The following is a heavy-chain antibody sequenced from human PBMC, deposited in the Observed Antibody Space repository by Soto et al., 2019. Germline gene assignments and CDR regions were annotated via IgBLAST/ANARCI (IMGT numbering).Heavy chain of an antibody. CDR3: ARGPSFVNNWFDP. V-gene: IGHV1-8*01. Sequence: QVQLVQSGAEVKKPGASVKVSCRAPGYTFTSYDSNWVRQATGQGLEWMGWMNPNSGNTGYAQKFQGRVTMTRNTSISTAYMELSSLRSEDTAVYYCARGPSFVNNWFDPWGQGTLVTVSS. CDR2: MNPNSGNT. D-gene: IGHD3-10*01. J-gene: IGHJ5*02. CDR1: GYTFTSYD.